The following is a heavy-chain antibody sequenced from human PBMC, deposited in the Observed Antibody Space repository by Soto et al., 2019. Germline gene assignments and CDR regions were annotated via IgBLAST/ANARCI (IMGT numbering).Heavy chain of an antibody. CDR2: TYYRSKWYN. V-gene: IGHV6-1*01. D-gene: IGHD3-22*01. CDR1: GDSVSSNSAA. Sequence: QVQLQQSGPGLVKPSQTLSLTCAISGDSVSSNSAAWNWIRQSPSRGLEWLGRTYYRSKWYNDYAVSVKSRITINPDTSKNQFSLQLNSVTPEDTAVYYCARAYDSSGYYLYYYYGMDVWGQGTTVTVSS. CDR3: ARAYDSSGYYLYYYYGMDV. J-gene: IGHJ6*02.